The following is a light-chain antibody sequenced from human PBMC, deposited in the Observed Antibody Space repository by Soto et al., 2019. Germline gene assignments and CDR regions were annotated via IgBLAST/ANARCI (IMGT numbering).Light chain of an antibody. CDR2: AAS. CDR1: QGISSY. J-gene: IGKJ3*01. Sequence: AIRMTQSPSSLSASTGDRVTITCRASQGISSYLAWYQQKPGKAPKLLIYAASTLQSGVPSRFSGSGSGTEFTLTISCLQSEDFATYHCQQYYSYPFTFGPGTKVDIK. V-gene: IGKV1-8*01. CDR3: QQYYSYPFT.